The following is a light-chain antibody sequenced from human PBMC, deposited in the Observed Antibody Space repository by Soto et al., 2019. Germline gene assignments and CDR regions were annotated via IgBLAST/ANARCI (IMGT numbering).Light chain of an antibody. J-gene: IGKJ1*01. CDR3: QQYTSWPPWT. CDR1: QSISSN. Sequence: EIVMTQSPATLSVSPGERATLSFRASQSISSNLAWYQQKPGQAPRLLIYGASTRATGIPARFSGSGSGTEFTLTISSLQSEDFAVYYCQQYTSWPPWTFGQGTKVDIK. CDR2: GAS. V-gene: IGKV3-15*01.